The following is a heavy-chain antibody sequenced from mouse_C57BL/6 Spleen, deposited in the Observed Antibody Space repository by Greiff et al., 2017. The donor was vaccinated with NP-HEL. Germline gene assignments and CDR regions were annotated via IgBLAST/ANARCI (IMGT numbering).Heavy chain of an antibody. CDR2: INPNNGGT. J-gene: IGHJ2*01. V-gene: IGHV1-26*01. Sequence: EVQLQQSGPELVKPGASVKISCKASGYTFTDYYMNWVKQSHGKSLEWIGDINPNNGGTSYNQKFKGKATLTVDKSSSTAYMELRSLTSEDSAVYYCAREDYYGSSLYYFDYWGQGTTLTVSS. D-gene: IGHD1-1*01. CDR3: AREDYYGSSLYYFDY. CDR1: GYTFTDYY.